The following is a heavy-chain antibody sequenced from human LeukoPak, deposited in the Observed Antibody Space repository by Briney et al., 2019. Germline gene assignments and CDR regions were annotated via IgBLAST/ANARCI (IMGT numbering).Heavy chain of an antibody. CDR3: ARDTPVKGAYYYYGMDV. J-gene: IGHJ6*02. CDR2: TNPNGGGT. D-gene: IGHD2-15*01. V-gene: IGHV1-2*02. Sequence: ASVKVSCKASGYTFTGYYMHWVRQATGQGLEWMGWTNPNGGGTNYAQKFQGRVTMTRDTSISTAYMELSRLRSDDTAVYYCARDTPVKGAYYYYGMDVWGQGTTVTVSS. CDR1: GYTFTGYY.